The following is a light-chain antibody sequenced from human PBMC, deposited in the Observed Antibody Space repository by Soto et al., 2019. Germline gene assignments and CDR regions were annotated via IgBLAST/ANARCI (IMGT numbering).Light chain of an antibody. CDR2: DVS. Sequence: QSVLTQPASVSGSPGQSITISCTGTSSDVVGYDFVSWYQQHPGKAPKVMIYDVSNRPSGVSNRFSGSKSGNTASLTISGLQAEDEADYYCSSYTASNTRQIVFGTGTKVTVL. J-gene: IGLJ1*01. CDR1: SSDVVGYDF. V-gene: IGLV2-14*01. CDR3: SSYTASNTRQIV.